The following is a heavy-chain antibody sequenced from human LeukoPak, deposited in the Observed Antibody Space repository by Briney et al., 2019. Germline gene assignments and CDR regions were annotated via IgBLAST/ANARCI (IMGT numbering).Heavy chain of an antibody. D-gene: IGHD2-8*02. CDR3: ARGLTDGMGYYYMDV. CDR2: INWNGGST. Sequence: GGSLRLSCAASGFNFDDFGMSWVRQAPGKGLEWVSGINWNGGSTGYADSVKGRFTISRDNAKNSLYLQMNSLRAEDTAVYYCARGLTDGMGYYYMDVWGKGTTVTVSS. CDR1: GFNFDDFG. V-gene: IGHV3-20*04. J-gene: IGHJ6*03.